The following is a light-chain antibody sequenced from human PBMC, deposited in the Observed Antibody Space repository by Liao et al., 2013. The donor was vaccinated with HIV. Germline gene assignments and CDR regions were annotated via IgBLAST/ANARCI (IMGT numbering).Light chain of an antibody. CDR3: QAWESSTVV. CDR2: GDT. Sequence: SYELTQPPSVSVAPGKTARITCGGNNIGSKSVHWFQQKPGQAPVLMIYGDTERPSGIPERFSGSNSGNTATLTISGTPAMDEADYYCQAWESSTVVFGGGTKLTVL. CDR1: NIGSKS. J-gene: IGLJ2*01. V-gene: IGLV3-21*01.